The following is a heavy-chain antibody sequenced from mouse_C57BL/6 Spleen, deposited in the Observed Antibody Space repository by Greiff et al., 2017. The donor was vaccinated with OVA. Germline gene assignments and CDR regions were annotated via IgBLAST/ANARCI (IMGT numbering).Heavy chain of an antibody. CDR2: ISSGGSYT. CDR1: GFTFSSYG. J-gene: IGHJ2*01. CDR3: ARQESGSSYDY. Sequence: EVQLVESGGDLVKPGGSLKLSCAASGFTFSSYGMSWVRQTPDKRLEWVATISSGGSYTYYPDSVKGRFTISRDNAKNTLYLQMSSLKSEDTAMYYCARQESGSSYDYWGQGTTLTVSS. V-gene: IGHV5-6*01. D-gene: IGHD1-1*01.